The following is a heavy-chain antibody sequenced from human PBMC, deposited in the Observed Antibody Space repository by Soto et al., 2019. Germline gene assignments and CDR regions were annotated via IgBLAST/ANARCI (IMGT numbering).Heavy chain of an antibody. Sequence: ASVKVSCKASGYTFTSYGISWVRQDPGQGLEWMGWISAYNGNTNYAQKLQGRVTMTTDTSTSTAYMELRSLRSDDTAVYYCARGFPVMATDNWFDPWGQGTLVTVSS. J-gene: IGHJ5*02. CDR1: GYTFTSYG. CDR2: ISAYNGNT. CDR3: ARGFPVMATDNWFDP. V-gene: IGHV1-18*04. D-gene: IGHD5-12*01.